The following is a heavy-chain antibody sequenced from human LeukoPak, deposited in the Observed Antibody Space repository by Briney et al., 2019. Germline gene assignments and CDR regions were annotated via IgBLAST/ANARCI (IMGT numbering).Heavy chain of an antibody. CDR2: IYSGGST. CDR3: ARIAPYRHIDH. J-gene: IGHJ4*02. D-gene: IGHD2-21*01. CDR1: GFTVGSNY. V-gene: IGHV3-53*01. Sequence: GGSLRLSCAASGFTVGSNYMSWVRQAPGKGLEWVSVIYSGGSTYYADSVKGRFTISRDNSKNTLYLQMNSLRAEDTAVYYCARIAPYRHIDHWGQGTLVTVSS.